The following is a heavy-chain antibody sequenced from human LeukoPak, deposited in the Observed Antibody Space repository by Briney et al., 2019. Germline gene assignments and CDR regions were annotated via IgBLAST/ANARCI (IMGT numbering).Heavy chain of an antibody. CDR2: IGADGGGI. J-gene: IGHJ4*02. CDR3: ARESWANVDY. CDR1: GYIFSNYA. Sequence: GGSLRLSCAGSGYIFSNYALTWVRRAPEKGLEWVSVIGADGGGIKYADSMKGRFTISRDNSMNTLYLQMSSLRVEDTAVYYCARESWANVDYWGQGTLVTVPS. V-gene: IGHV3-23*01. D-gene: IGHD1-26*01.